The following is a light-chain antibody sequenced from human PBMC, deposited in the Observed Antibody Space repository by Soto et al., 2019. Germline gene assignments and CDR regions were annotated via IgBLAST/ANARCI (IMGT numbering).Light chain of an antibody. Sequence: EIVLTQSPGTLSLSPGERATLSCRASQSVSSSYLAWYQRKPGQAPRLLIYGASSRATGIPDRFSGGGSGTDFTLSISRLEPEDFAVYYCQQYGSSPGTFGQGTKVDIK. CDR1: QSVSSSY. CDR3: QQYGSSPGT. V-gene: IGKV3-20*01. CDR2: GAS. J-gene: IGKJ1*01.